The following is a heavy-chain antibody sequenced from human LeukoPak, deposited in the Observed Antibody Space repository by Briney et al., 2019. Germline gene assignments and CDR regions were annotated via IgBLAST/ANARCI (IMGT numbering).Heavy chain of an antibody. CDR2: IIPTFGTA. V-gene: IGHV1-69*05. J-gene: IGHJ6*03. CDR3: ARVLVGANYYYYYMDV. D-gene: IGHD1-26*01. Sequence: ASVKVSCKASGGTFSSYAISWVRQAPGQGLEWMGGIIPTFGTANYAQKFQGRVTITTDESTSTAYMELSSLRSEDTAVYYCARVLVGANYYYYYMDVWGKGTTVTVSS. CDR1: GGTFSSYA.